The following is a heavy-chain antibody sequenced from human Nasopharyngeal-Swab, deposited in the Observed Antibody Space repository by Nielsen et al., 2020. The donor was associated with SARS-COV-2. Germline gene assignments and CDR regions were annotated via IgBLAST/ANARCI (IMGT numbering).Heavy chain of an antibody. CDR1: GYTFTGYY. CDR2: INPNCGGT. V-gene: IGHV1-2*04. D-gene: IGHD3-22*01. CDR3: ARQSDSSGYYHPFDY. J-gene: IGHJ4*02. Sequence: ASVKVSCKASGYTFTGYYMHWVRQAPGQGLEWMGWINPNCGGTNYAQKFQGWVTMTRDTSISTAYMELSRLRSDDTAVYYCARQSDSSGYYHPFDYWGQGTLVTVSS.